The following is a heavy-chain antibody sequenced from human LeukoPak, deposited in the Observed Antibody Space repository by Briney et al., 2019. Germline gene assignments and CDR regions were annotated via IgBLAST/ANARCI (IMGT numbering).Heavy chain of an antibody. CDR3: ARDGYSRYYYYGMDV. D-gene: IGHD5-18*01. V-gene: IGHV3-21*01. CDR1: GFTFSSYR. Sequence: PGGSLRLSCAASGFTFSSYRMNWVRQAPGKGLEWVSSISSSSSYIYYADSVKGRFTISRDNAKNSLYLQMNSLRAEDTAVYYCARDGYSRYYYYGMDVWGQGTTVTVSS. J-gene: IGHJ6*02. CDR2: ISSSSSYI.